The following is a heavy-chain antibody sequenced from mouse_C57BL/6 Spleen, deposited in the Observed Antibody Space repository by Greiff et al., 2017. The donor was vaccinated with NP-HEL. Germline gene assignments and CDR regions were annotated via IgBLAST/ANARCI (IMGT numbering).Heavy chain of an antibody. V-gene: IGHV5-17*01. CDR3: ARRAGTLYFDY. D-gene: IGHD3-3*01. J-gene: IGHJ2*01. CDR1: GFTFSDYG. Sequence: EVHLVASGGGLVKPGGSLKLSCAASGFTFSDYGMHWVRQAPEKGLEWVAYISSGSSTIYYADTVKGRFTISRDNAKNTLFLQMTSLRSEDTAMYYCARRAGTLYFDYWGQGTTLTVSS. CDR2: ISSGSSTI.